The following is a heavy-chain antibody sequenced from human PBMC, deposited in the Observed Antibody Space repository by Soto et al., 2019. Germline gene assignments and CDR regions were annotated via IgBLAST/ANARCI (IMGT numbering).Heavy chain of an antibody. V-gene: IGHV3-30-3*01. CDR3: TRERHQVSFSYGMDV. J-gene: IGHJ6*02. CDR2: ISYDGSNK. Sequence: PGGSLRLSCAASGFAFSSYAMHWVRQAPGKGLEWVTVISYDGSNKYYADSVKGRFTSSRDNSKNTLYLQMHSLGAEDTDVYYCTRERHQVSFSYGMDVWGQGXTVTVSS. CDR1: GFAFSSYA.